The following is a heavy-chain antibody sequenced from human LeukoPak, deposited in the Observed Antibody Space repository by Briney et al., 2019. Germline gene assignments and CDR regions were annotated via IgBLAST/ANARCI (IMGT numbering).Heavy chain of an antibody. J-gene: IGHJ5*02. CDR2: INPSDGTT. V-gene: IGHV1-46*02. CDR3: ARDPKGNKSGWYNWFDP. D-gene: IGHD6-19*01. CDR1: GYNLNTYH. Sequence: ASVKVSCKASGYNLNTYHMHWVRQAPGRGLEWMGIINPSDGTTTYAQKFQGRVTMTRDTSTRTVYMELSSLRSEDTAVYYCARDPKGNKSGWYNWFDPWGQGTLVTVSS.